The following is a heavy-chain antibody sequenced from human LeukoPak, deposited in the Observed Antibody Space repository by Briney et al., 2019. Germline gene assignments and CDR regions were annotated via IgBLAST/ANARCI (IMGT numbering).Heavy chain of an antibody. J-gene: IGHJ4*02. CDR3: ARELTQYYYDSSGYLGYFDY. Sequence: SETQSLTCTVSGGSISSYYWSWIRQPPGKGLEWIGYIYYSGSTNYNPSLKSRVTISVDTSKNQFSLKLSSVTAADTAVYYCARELTQYYYDSSGYLGYFDYWGQGTLVTVSS. V-gene: IGHV4-59*08. CDR1: GGSISSYY. CDR2: IYYSGST. D-gene: IGHD3-22*01.